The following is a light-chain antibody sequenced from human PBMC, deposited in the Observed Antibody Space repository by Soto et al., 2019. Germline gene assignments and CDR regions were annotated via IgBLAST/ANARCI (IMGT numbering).Light chain of an antibody. CDR1: SSNIGKSF. Sequence: QSVRTQPPSVSAAPGQKVTISCSGSSSNIGKSFVSWYQQIPATVPKLLIYDNDRRPSGIPDRFSGSKSGTSATLVITGLQTGDEADYYCGTWDRSLSVYVFGFGTKVTVL. CDR2: DND. CDR3: GTWDRSLSVYV. J-gene: IGLJ1*01. V-gene: IGLV1-51*01.